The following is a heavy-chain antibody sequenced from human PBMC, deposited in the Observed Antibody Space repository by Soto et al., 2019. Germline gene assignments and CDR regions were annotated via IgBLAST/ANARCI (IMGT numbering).Heavy chain of an antibody. CDR2: IYYSGST. CDR3: ARDTIDYGDYPHV. V-gene: IGHV4-31*03. D-gene: IGHD4-17*01. J-gene: IGHJ6*02. Sequence: SETLSLTCTVSGGSISSGGYYWSWIRQHPGKGLEWIGYIYYSGSTYYNPSLKSRVTISVDTSKNQFSLKLSSVTAADTAVYYCARDTIDYGDYPHVWGQGTTVTVSS. CDR1: GGSISSGGYY.